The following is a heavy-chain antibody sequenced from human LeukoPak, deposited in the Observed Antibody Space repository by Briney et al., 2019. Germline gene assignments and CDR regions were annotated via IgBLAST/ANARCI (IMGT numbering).Heavy chain of an antibody. CDR2: ISISGSTI. V-gene: IGHV3-48*03. CDR3: ARVHYFYGGNSEVYFDY. CDR1: GFTFGDYA. D-gene: IGHD4-23*01. Sequence: GGSLRLSCTASGFTFGDYAMSWIRQAPGKGLEWVSYISISGSTIYYADSVKGRFTISRDNAKNSLYLQMNSLRAGDTAVYYCARVHYFYGGNSEVYFDYWGQGTLVTVSS. J-gene: IGHJ4*02.